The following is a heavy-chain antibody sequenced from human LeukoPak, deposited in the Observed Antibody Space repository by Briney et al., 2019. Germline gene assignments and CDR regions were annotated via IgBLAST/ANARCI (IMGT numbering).Heavy chain of an antibody. CDR1: GFTFTSYA. D-gene: IGHD5-18*01. V-gene: IGHV3-43D*03. CDR2: ISWDGGST. CDR3: AKGKRYSYGLFDY. J-gene: IGHJ4*02. Sequence: PGGSLRLSCTASGFTFTSYAMSWVRQAPGKGLEWVSLISWDGGSTYYADSVKGRFTISRDNSKNSLYLQMNSLRAEDTALYYCAKGKRYSYGLFDYWGQGTLVTVSS.